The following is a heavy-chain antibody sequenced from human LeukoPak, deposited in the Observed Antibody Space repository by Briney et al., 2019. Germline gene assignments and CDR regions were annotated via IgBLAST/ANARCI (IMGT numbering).Heavy chain of an antibody. Sequence: GGSLRLSCAASGFTVSSNYMSWVRQAPGKGLEWVSAINSGGTTYYADSVKDRFTISRDNSKNTLYLHMNSLRAEDTAVYYCAKLHPKRAQEPIDYWGQGTLVTVSS. CDR1: GFTVSSNY. V-gene: IGHV3-66*01. CDR3: AKLHPKRAQEPIDY. CDR2: INSGGTT. D-gene: IGHD3-10*01. J-gene: IGHJ4*02.